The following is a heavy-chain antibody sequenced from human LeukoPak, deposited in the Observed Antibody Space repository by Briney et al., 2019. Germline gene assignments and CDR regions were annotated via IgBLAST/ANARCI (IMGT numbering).Heavy chain of an antibody. V-gene: IGHV3-30*18. CDR3: AKGTAWLFRDYFDY. CDR1: GFTFSSYG. Sequence: GRSLRLSCAASGFTFSSYGMHWVRQAPGKGLKWVAVISYDGSNKYYADSVKGRFTISRDNSKNTLYLQMNSLRAEDTAVYYCAKGTAWLFRDYFDYWGQGTLVTVSS. CDR2: ISYDGSNK. D-gene: IGHD3-22*01. J-gene: IGHJ4*02.